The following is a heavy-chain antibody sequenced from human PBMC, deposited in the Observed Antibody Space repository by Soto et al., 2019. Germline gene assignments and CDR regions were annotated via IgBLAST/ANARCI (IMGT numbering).Heavy chain of an antibody. V-gene: IGHV4-59*01. Sequence: XETLSLTCTVSGGSISSYYWSWIRQPPGKGLEWIGYIDDSGSTNYKSSLKSRATISLDTSKNQFSLRLSSMTAADTAVYYCARGRPWELYDYWGQGTLVTVSS. D-gene: IGHD1-26*01. J-gene: IGHJ4*02. CDR3: ARGRPWELYDY. CDR2: IDDSGST. CDR1: GGSISSYY.